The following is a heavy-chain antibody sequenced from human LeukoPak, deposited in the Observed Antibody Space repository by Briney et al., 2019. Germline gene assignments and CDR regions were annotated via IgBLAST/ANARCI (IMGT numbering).Heavy chain of an antibody. J-gene: IGHJ4*02. CDR3: ARRARATAGGDYFDY. D-gene: IGHD6-13*01. CDR2: IYYSGNT. CDR1: GGSISSYY. V-gene: IGHV4-59*08. Sequence: SETLSLTCTVSGGSISSYYWSWIRQPPGKGLEWIGYIYYSGNTNYNPSLKSRVTISLDTSRNQFSLKLSSVTAADTAVYYCARRARATAGGDYFDYWGQGTLVTVSS.